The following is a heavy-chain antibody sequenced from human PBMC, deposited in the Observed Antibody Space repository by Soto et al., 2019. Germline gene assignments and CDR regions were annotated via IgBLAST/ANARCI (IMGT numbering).Heavy chain of an antibody. CDR1: GYTFTSYG. V-gene: IGHV1-18*01. CDR2: ISAYNGNT. Sequence: ASVKVSCKASGYTFTSYGISWVRQAPGQGLEWMGWISAYNGNTNYAQKLQGRVTMTTDTSTSTAYMELRSLRSDDTAVYYCAADCSSTSCSPYYYYGMDVWGQGTTVTVSS. CDR3: AADCSSTSCSPYYYYGMDV. D-gene: IGHD2-2*01. J-gene: IGHJ6*02.